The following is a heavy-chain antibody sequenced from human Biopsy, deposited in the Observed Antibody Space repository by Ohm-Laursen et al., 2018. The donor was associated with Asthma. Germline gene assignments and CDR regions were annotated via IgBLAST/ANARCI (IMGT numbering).Heavy chain of an antibody. CDR3: AKARCYYYYCDMEV. V-gene: IGHV1-69*01. J-gene: IGHJ6*02. CDR2: ISPIFGST. CDR1: GGSFSNYA. Sequence: GSSVKVSCKASGGSFSNYAISWVRQAPGQGLEWMGGISPIFGSTAYAQKFQGRVTITADVFTSTVYMELSGLRSEDTAVLYCAKARCYYYYCDMEVWGPGTAITVSS.